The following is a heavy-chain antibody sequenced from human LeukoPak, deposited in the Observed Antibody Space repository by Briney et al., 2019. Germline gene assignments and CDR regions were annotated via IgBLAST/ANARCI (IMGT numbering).Heavy chain of an antibody. D-gene: IGHD2-15*01. V-gene: IGHV3-48*01. CDR3: ARDRHCSGGSCKSNWFDP. J-gene: IGHJ5*02. CDR1: GFTLSSYS. Sequence: GGSLRLSCAASGFTLSSYSMNWVRQAPGKGLEWVSYISSSSSTIYYADSVKGRFTISRDNAKNSLNLQMNSLRAEDTAVYYCARDRHCSGGSCKSNWFDPWGQGTLVTVSS. CDR2: ISSSSSTI.